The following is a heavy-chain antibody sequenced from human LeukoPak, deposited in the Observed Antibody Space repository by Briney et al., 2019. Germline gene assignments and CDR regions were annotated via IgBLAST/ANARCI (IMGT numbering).Heavy chain of an antibody. J-gene: IGHJ4*02. V-gene: IGHV1-8*01. CDR1: GYTFTSYD. Sequence: GASVKVSCKASGYTFTSYDINWVRQATGQGLEWMGWMNPNSGNTGYAQKFQGRVTMTRNTSISTAYMELSSLRSEDTAVYYCARGLQVRGVIITFPFHYWGQGTLVTVSS. CDR3: ARGLQVRGVIITFPFHY. CDR2: MNPNSGNT. D-gene: IGHD3-10*01.